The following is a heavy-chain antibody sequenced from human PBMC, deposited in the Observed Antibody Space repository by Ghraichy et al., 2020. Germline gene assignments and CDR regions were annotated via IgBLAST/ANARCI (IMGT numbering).Heavy chain of an antibody. CDR2: IYYSGST. V-gene: IGHV4-39*01. CDR1: GGSISSSSYY. CDR3: ASIERVVVAATPFYYYGMDV. D-gene: IGHD2-15*01. Sequence: SQTLSLTCTVSGGSISSSSYYWGWIRQPPGKGLEWIGSIYYSGSTYYNPSLKSRVTISVDTSKNQFSLKLSSVTAADTAVYYCASIERVVVAATPFYYYGMDVWGQGTTVTVSS. J-gene: IGHJ6*02.